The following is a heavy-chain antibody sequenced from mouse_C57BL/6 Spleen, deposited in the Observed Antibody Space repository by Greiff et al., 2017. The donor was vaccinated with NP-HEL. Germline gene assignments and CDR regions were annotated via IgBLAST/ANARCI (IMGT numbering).Heavy chain of an antibody. J-gene: IGHJ2*01. CDR2: IDPENGDT. CDR3: SNYYDYDVDY. D-gene: IGHD2-4*01. CDR1: GFNIKDDY. V-gene: IGHV14-4*01. Sequence: VQLQESGAELVRPGASVKLSCTASGFNIKDDYMHWVKQRPEQGLEWIGWIDPENGDTEYASKFQGKATITADTSSNTAYLQLSSLTSEDTAVYYGSNYYDYDVDYWGQGTTLTVSS.